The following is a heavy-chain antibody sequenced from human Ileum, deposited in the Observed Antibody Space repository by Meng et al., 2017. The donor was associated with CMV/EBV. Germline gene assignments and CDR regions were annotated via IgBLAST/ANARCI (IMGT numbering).Heavy chain of an antibody. Sequence: FTFSSYSMNWVRQAPGKGLEWVSSISSSSSYIYYADSVKGRFTISRDNAKNSLYLQMNSLGAEDTAVYYCARDSQRGLVPPREGDYWGQGTLVTVSS. CDR3: ARDSQRGLVPPREGDY. J-gene: IGHJ4*02. CDR1: FTFSSYS. V-gene: IGHV3-21*01. CDR2: ISSSSSYI. D-gene: IGHD2-2*01.